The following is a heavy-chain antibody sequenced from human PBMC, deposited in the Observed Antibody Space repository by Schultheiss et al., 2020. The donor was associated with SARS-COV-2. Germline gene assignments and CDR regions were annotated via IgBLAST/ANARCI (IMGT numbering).Heavy chain of an antibody. CDR2: IYSCGST. CDR3: ARTAWYFDL. CDR1: GFTVSSNY. V-gene: IGHV3-66*03. Sequence: GGSLRLSCAASGFTVSSNYMSWVRQAPGKGLEWVSVIYSCGSTYYADSVKGRFTISRDNAKNSLYLQMNSLRAEDTAVYYCARTAWYFDLWGRGTLVTVSS. J-gene: IGHJ2*01.